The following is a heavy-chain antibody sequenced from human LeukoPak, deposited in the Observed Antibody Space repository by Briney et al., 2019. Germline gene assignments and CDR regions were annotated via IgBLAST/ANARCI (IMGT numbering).Heavy chain of an antibody. D-gene: IGHD6-19*01. Sequence: TSETLSFTCTVSGGSISSYYWSWIRQPPGKGLEWIGYIYYSGSTNYNPSLKSRVTISVDTSKNQFSLKLSSVTAADTAVYYCARGLLIAVAGYNAFDIWGQGTMVTVSS. CDR1: GGSISSYY. CDR3: ARGLLIAVAGYNAFDI. CDR2: IYYSGST. J-gene: IGHJ3*02. V-gene: IGHV4-59*01.